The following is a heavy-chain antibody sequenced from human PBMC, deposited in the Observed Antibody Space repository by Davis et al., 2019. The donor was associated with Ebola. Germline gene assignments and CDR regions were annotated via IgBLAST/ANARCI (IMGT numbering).Heavy chain of an antibody. CDR1: GFSLNKNG. D-gene: IGHD7-27*01. J-gene: IGHJ4*02. CDR2: ISYAGSQQ. CDR3: ATDNWGPAL. V-gene: IGHV3-33*03. Sequence: PGGSLRLSCEVSGFSLNKNGMHWVRQAPGQGLEWPSPISYAGSQQFYADPVKGRFTISRDNARKSLYLDMNSLRAEDTAIYYCATDNWGPALRGQGTLLTVSS.